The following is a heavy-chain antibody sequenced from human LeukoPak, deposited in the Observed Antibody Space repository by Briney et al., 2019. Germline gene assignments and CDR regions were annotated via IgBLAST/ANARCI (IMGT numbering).Heavy chain of an antibody. CDR2: INPNSGGT. CDR1: GYTFTGYY. V-gene: IGHV1-2*02. D-gene: IGHD5-12*01. J-gene: IGHJ6*03. Sequence: ASVKVSCKASGYTFTGYYMHWVRQAPGQGLEWMGWINPNSGGTSFAQKFQGRVTMTRDTSITTAYMELSSLRSDDTAVYYCARLYSGYGNYYYYMDVWGKGTTVTVSS. CDR3: ARLYSGYGNYYYYMDV.